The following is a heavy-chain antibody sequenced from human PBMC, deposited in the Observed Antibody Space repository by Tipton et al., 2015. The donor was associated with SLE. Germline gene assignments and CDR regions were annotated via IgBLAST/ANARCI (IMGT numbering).Heavy chain of an antibody. CDR1: SYSIYNGFY. J-gene: IGHJ6*03. Sequence: TLSLTCSVSSYSIYNGFYWGWIRQSPGKGLEWIGSIYRSGTAYYNPSLKSRVTISVDMSKNQLSLKLNSVTAADSAVYYCARDNSGDVDYYYYMDVWGKGTTVTVSS. CDR2: IYRSGTA. CDR3: ARDNSGDVDYYYYMDV. D-gene: IGHD1-26*01. V-gene: IGHV4-38-2*02.